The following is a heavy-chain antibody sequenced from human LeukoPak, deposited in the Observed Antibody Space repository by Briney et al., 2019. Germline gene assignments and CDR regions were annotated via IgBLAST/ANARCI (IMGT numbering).Heavy chain of an antibody. CDR3: VRGYSGLSVYAFDI. CDR1: RLGLTEQY. J-gene: IGHJ3*02. CDR2: IGNQGNSFTT. D-gene: IGHD5-12*01. Sequence: GGGLRHSRVASRLGLTEQYMDGVRPARARGGECVGRIGNQGNSFTTEYAEAVNGRFTISRDDSKISLYLQMNGLKTEDTAVYHCVRGYSGLSVYAFDIWGQGTMVTVSS. V-gene: IGHV3-72*01.